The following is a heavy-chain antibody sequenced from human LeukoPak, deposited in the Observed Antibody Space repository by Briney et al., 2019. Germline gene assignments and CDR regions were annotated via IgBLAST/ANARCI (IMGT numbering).Heavy chain of an antibody. CDR3: AKDGDYYGSVNAFDI. V-gene: IGHV3-30*18. CDR1: GFTFSSYA. D-gene: IGHD3-10*01. Sequence: GSLRLSCAASGFTFSSYAIHWVRQAPGKGLEWVAVISYDGSNKYYTDSVKGRFTISRDNSKNTLSLQMNSLRAEDTAVYYCAKDGDYYGSVNAFDIWGQGTMVTVSS. CDR2: ISYDGSNK. J-gene: IGHJ3*02.